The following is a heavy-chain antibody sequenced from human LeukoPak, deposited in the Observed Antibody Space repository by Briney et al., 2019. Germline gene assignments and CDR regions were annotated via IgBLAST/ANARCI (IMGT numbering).Heavy chain of an antibody. D-gene: IGHD3-10*01. CDR1: GGSISSGTYY. Sequence: SETLSLTCTVSGGSISSGTYYWSWIRQPAGKGLEWIGRIYTSGSTNYNPSLKSRVTISIDSSKNQFALKLKSVTAADTAVYYCARDRERGMVRGILDYWGQGTLVTVSS. J-gene: IGHJ4*02. V-gene: IGHV4-61*02. CDR3: ARDRERGMVRGILDY. CDR2: IYTSGST.